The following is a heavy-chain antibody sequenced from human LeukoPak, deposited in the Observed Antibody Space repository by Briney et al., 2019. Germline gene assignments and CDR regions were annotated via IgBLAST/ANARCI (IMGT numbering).Heavy chain of an antibody. D-gene: IGHD3-22*01. J-gene: IGHJ4*02. CDR3: TRVRWGYYDSGGYYPFDY. Sequence: GGSLRLSCVASGFTFSSYAMYWVRQPPGKGLEWVAVISYDGDNKNYADSVKGRFTVSRDNSKNTVDLQVSSLRAEDTAVYHCTRVRWGYYDSGGYYPFDYWGQGTLVTVSS. CDR1: GFTFSSYA. CDR2: ISYDGDNK. V-gene: IGHV3-30-3*01.